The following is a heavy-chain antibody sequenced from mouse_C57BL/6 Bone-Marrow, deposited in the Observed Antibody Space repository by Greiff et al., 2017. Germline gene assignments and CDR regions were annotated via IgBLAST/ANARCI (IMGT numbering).Heavy chain of an antibody. J-gene: IGHJ2*01. CDR2: ISSGGDYI. Sequence: EVQGVESGEGLVKPGGSLKLSCAASGFTFSSYAMSWVRQTPEKRLEWVAYISSGGDYIYYADTVKGRFTISRDNARNTLYLQMSSLKSEDTAMYYCTRWDYDEGYFDYWGQGATLTVSS. D-gene: IGHD2-4*01. V-gene: IGHV5-9-1*02. CDR1: GFTFSSYA. CDR3: TRWDYDEGYFDY.